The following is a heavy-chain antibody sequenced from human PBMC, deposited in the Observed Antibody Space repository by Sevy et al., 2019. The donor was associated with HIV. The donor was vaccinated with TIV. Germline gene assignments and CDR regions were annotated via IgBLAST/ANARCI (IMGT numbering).Heavy chain of an antibody. D-gene: IGHD3-3*01. Sequence: SETLSLTCTVSGGSISSYYWSWIRQPPGKGLEWIGYIYYSGSTNYNPSLKSRVTISVDTSKNQFSLKLNSVTAADTAVYYCARGGGGGTGGVDFWSGYPTKKGRYMDVWGQGTTVTVSS. V-gene: IGHV4-59*13. CDR2: IYYSGST. J-gene: IGHJ6*02. CDR1: GGSISSYY. CDR3: ARGGGGGTGGVDFWSGYPTKKGRYMDV.